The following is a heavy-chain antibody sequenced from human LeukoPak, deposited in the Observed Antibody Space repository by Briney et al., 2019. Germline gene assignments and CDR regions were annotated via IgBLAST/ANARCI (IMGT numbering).Heavy chain of an antibody. V-gene: IGHV3-21*01. CDR1: GFTFSSYA. CDR2: ISTSSSYI. J-gene: IGHJ4*02. D-gene: IGHD5-24*01. Sequence: GGSLRLSCAASGFTFSSYAMHWVRQAPGKGLEWVSSISTSSSYIYYADSVKGRFTISRDNAKNSQYLQMNSLRAEDTAVYYCARGRWSFDYWGQGTLVTVSS. CDR3: ARGRWSFDY.